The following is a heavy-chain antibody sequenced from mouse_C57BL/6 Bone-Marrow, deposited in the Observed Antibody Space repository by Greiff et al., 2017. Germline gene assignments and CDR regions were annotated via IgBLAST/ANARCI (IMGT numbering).Heavy chain of an antibody. CDR3: SRQVTTVLATKYFDV. Sequence: EVQGVESGGGLVKPGGSLKLSCAASGFTFSSYAMSWVRQTPEKRLEWVATISDGGSYTYYPDNVKGRFTISRDNDKNILYLQMSSLRSEDTALYYCSRQVTTVLATKYFDVWGTGTTVTVSS. CDR1: GFTFSSYA. V-gene: IGHV5-4*01. J-gene: IGHJ1*03. D-gene: IGHD1-1*01. CDR2: ISDGGSYT.